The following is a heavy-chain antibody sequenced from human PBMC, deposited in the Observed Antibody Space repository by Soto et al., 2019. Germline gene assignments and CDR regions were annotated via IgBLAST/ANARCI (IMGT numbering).Heavy chain of an antibody. CDR3: ARDGGRHSGGIDY. D-gene: IGHD1-26*01. CDR1: GGTFSSYS. J-gene: IGHJ4*02. Sequence: QVQLVQSGAEVKKPGSSVKVSCKASGGTFSSYSINWVRQAPGQGLEWMGEIIPIFGTANYAQKFQGRVTITANESTSTAYMELTSLRSEDTAVYYCARDGGRHSGGIDYWGQGTLVTVS. V-gene: IGHV1-69*01. CDR2: IIPIFGTA.